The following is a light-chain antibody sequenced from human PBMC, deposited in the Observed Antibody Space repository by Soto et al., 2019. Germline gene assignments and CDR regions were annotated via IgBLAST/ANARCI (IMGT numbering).Light chain of an antibody. J-gene: IGLJ1*01. Sequence: QSVLTQPPSVSGPPGQRITISCTGSSSNIGAGYDVHWYRQLPGTAPKLLIFADTKRPSGVPDRFSGSKSGTSASLAITGLQAEDEADYYCQSYDSSLSGLYVFGTGTKVNV. CDR1: SSNIGAGYD. CDR2: ADT. CDR3: QSYDSSLSGLYV. V-gene: IGLV1-40*01.